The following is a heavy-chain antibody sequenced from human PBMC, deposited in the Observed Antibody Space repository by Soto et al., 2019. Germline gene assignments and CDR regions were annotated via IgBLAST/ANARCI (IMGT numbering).Heavy chain of an antibody. D-gene: IGHD6-19*01. Sequence: QVQLVQSGAEVKKPGSSVKVSCKASGGTFSSYAISWVRQAPGQGLEWMGGIIPIFGTANYAQKFQGRVTITADESTSTAYMELSSLRSEDTAVYYCARAAHSIAVAGTYYYYGMDVWGQGTTVTVSS. CDR1: GGTFSSYA. V-gene: IGHV1-69*01. CDR2: IIPIFGTA. J-gene: IGHJ6*02. CDR3: ARAAHSIAVAGTYYYYGMDV.